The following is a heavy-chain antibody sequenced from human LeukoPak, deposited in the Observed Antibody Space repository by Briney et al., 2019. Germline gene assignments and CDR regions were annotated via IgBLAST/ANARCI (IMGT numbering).Heavy chain of an antibody. V-gene: IGHV1-18*01. CDR1: GYTFTNYH. D-gene: IGHD4-17*01. CDR3: ARESDYGDFEGGFFDI. J-gene: IGHJ3*02. CDR2: ISAYNGYT. Sequence: ASVKVSCKASGYTFTNYHITWVRQAPGQGLEWMGWISAYNGYTNYAQRLQGRVTMTTDTSTNTAYMELGSLRSDDTAVYYCARESDYGDFEGGFFDIWGQGTMLIVSS.